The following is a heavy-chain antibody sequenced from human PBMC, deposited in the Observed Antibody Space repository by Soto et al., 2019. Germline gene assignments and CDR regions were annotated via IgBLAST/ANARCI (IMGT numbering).Heavy chain of an antibody. J-gene: IGHJ5*02. CDR2: INHSGST. CDR3: ARERRYYDSSGHNNWFDP. Sequence: PSETLSLTCAVYGGSFSGYYWSWIRQPPGKGLEWIGEINHSGSTNYNPSLKSRVTISVDTSKNQFSLKLSSVTAADTAVYYCARERRYYDSSGHNNWFDPWGQGTLVTVSS. D-gene: IGHD3-22*01. V-gene: IGHV4-34*01. CDR1: GGSFSGYY.